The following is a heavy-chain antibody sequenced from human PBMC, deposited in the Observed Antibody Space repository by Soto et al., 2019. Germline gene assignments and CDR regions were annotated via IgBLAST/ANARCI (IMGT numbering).Heavy chain of an antibody. J-gene: IGHJ5*02. CDR2: ISYDGSNK. CDR1: GFTFSSYA. Sequence: QVQLVESGGGVVQPGRSLRLSCAASGFTFSSYAMHWVRQAPGKGLEWVAVISYDGSNKYYADSVKGRFTISRDNSKNTLYLQMNILRAEDTAGYYCERDRLARGRLDAWGQGNLVNVSS. D-gene: IGHD1-26*01. V-gene: IGHV3-30-3*01. CDR3: ERDRLARGRLDA.